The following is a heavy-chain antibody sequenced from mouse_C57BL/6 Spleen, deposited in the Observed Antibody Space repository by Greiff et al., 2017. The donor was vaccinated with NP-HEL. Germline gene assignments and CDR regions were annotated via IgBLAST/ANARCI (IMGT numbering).Heavy chain of an antibody. V-gene: IGHV5-9-1*02. Sequence: EVKLVESGEGLVKPGGSLKLSCAASGFTFSSYAMSWVRQTPEKRLEWVAYISSGGDYIYYADTVKGRFTISRDNARNTLYLQMSSLKSEDTAMYYCTREITTVVAHYFDYWGQGTTLTVSS. J-gene: IGHJ2*01. D-gene: IGHD1-1*01. CDR1: GFTFSSYA. CDR3: TREITTVVAHYFDY. CDR2: ISSGGDYI.